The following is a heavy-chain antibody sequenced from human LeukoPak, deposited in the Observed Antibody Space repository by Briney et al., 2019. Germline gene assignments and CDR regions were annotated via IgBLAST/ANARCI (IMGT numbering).Heavy chain of an antibody. CDR1: GGSISSYY. V-gene: IGHV4-59*01. Sequence: SETLSLTCIVSGGSISSYYWSWIRQPPGKGLEYLGYIYYSGTTNYNPSLESRVTISVDTSKNQLSLTLSSVTAADTAVYYCARVSWYTRFDPWGQGILVTVSP. CDR3: ARVSWYTRFDP. D-gene: IGHD6-13*01. CDR2: IYYSGTT. J-gene: IGHJ5*02.